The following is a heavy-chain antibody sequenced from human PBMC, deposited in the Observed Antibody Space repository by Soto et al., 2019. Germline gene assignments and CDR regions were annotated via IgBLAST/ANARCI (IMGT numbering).Heavy chain of an antibody. CDR2: IYYSGST. CDR3: ARDRREYYGSGSYYPLLYYYYYGMDV. Sequence: PSETLSLTCTVSGGSISSGDYYGSWIRQPPGKGLEWIGYIYYSGSTYYNPPLKSRVTISVDTSKNQFSLKLSSVTAADTAVYYCARDRREYYGSGSYYPLLYYYYYGMDVWGQRTTVTVSS. CDR1: GGSISSGDYY. V-gene: IGHV4-30-4*01. J-gene: IGHJ6*02. D-gene: IGHD3-10*01.